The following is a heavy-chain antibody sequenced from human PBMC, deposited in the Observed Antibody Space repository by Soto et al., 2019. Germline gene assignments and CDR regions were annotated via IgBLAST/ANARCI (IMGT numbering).Heavy chain of an antibody. Sequence: PGGSLRLSCAASGFTFSSYWMHWVRQAPGKGLVWVSRINSDGSSTSYADSVKGRFTISRDNAKNTLYLQMNSLRAEDTAVYYCAQARDGFGEFYGMDVWGQGTTVTVSS. J-gene: IGHJ6*02. CDR1: GFTFSSYW. CDR3: AQARDGFGEFYGMDV. V-gene: IGHV3-74*01. D-gene: IGHD3-10*01. CDR2: INSDGSST.